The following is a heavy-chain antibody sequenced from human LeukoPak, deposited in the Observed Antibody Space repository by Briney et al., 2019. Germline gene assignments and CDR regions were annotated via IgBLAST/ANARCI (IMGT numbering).Heavy chain of an antibody. D-gene: IGHD3-10*01. CDR3: ARDRRARGLWFGEARGY. CDR2: INPNSGGT. Sequence: ASVKVSCKASGYTFTGYYMHWVRQAPGQGLEWMGWINPNSGGTNYAQKFQGRVTMTRDASISTAYMELSRLRSDDTAVYYCARDRRARGLWFGEARGYWGQGTQVTVSS. CDR1: GYTFTGYY. V-gene: IGHV1-2*02. J-gene: IGHJ4*02.